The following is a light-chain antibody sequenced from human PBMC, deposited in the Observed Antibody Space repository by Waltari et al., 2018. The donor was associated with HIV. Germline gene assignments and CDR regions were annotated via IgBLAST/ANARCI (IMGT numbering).Light chain of an antibody. Sequence: QSTLTQPPSVSGSLGQSVTIACSGTSSDIGSYNRVSWYQQPPGTAPKLIIYEVTNLPSGFAVRFSGSKSGNTASLTISGLQAEDEADYYCSSYTTSSTWVFGGGTQLTVL. CDR2: EVT. CDR1: SSDIGSYNR. V-gene: IGLV2-18*02. CDR3: SSYTTSSTWV. J-gene: IGLJ3*02.